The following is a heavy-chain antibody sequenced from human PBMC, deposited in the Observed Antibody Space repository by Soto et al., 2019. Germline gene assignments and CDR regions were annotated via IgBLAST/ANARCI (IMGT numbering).Heavy chain of an antibody. Sequence: TGGSLRLSCAASGFTFSDYYMSWIRQAPGKGLEWVSYISSSGSTIYYADSVKGRFTISRDNAKNSLYLQMNSLRAEDTAVYYCARDLYNWNYNGMDVWGQGTTVTVSS. CDR3: ARDLYNWNYNGMDV. J-gene: IGHJ6*02. CDR1: GFTFSDYY. CDR2: ISSSGSTI. D-gene: IGHD1-20*01. V-gene: IGHV3-11*01.